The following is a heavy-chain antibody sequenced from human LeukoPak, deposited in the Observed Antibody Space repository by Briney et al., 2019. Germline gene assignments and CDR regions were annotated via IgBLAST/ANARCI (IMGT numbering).Heavy chain of an antibody. CDR3: ARGPVYDILTGYHRYYYYMDV. V-gene: IGHV4-61*02. CDR2: IYTSGTT. D-gene: IGHD3-9*01. CDR1: GGSLSSGCYY. Sequence: SETLSLTCLVSGGSLSSGCYYWSWIRQPTGEGLEWFSRIYTSGTTNCNPSLKSRVTISVETSKNPFSLKLSSVTAADTAVYYCARGPVYDILTGYHRYYYYMDVWGKGTTVTVSS. J-gene: IGHJ6*03.